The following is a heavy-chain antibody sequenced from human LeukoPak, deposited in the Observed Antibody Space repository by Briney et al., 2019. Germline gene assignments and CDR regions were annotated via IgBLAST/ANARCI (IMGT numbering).Heavy chain of an antibody. V-gene: IGHV3-7*01. CDR3: ARSDY. Sequence: PGGSVSLSCTASGFSFSSYGMNGVRRAPGKGLEWVANINPHGSEKNCVDSVKGRFTISRDRTKNSLFLQMNNLRAEDTAVYYCARSDYWGQGILVTVSS. J-gene: IGHJ4*02. CDR2: INPHGSEK. CDR1: GFSFSSYG.